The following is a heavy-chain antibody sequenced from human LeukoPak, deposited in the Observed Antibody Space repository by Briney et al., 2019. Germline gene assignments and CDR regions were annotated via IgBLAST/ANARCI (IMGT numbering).Heavy chain of an antibody. CDR1: GFTFSRYT. J-gene: IGHJ4*02. Sequence: GGSLRLSCAASGFTFSRYTMNWVRQSPGKGLEWVSYISSGSSAIYYADSVRGRFTISRDNAKNSLYLQMNSLRDEDTAVYYCARVSCSGGSCYPTYYFDYWGQGTLVTVSS. V-gene: IGHV3-48*02. CDR2: ISSGSSAI. D-gene: IGHD2-15*01. CDR3: ARVSCSGGSCYPTYYFDY.